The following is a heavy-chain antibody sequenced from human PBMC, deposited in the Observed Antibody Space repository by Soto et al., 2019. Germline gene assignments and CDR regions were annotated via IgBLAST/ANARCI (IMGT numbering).Heavy chain of an antibody. CDR2: INHSGST. D-gene: IGHD3-3*01. CDR3: ARGPYDFWSGYPRYYYYYGMDV. CDR1: GGSFSGYY. V-gene: IGHV4-34*01. J-gene: IGHJ6*02. Sequence: ASETLSLTCAVYGGSFSGYYWSWIRQPPGKGLEWIGEINHSGSTNYNPSLKSRVTISVDTSKNQFSLKLSSVTAADTAVYYCARGPYDFWSGYPRYYYYYGMDVWGQGTTVTVSS.